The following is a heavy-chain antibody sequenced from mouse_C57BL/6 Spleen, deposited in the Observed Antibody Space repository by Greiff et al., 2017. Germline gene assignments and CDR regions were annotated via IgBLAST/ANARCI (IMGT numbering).Heavy chain of an antibody. D-gene: IGHD1-1*01. V-gene: IGHV14-4*01. CDR3: TTLLRWPFDY. J-gene: IGHJ2*01. CDR1: GFNIKDDY. Sequence: EVKLMESGAELVRPGASVKLSCTASGFNIKDDYMHWVKQRPEQGLEWIGLIDPENGDTEYASKFQGKATITADTSSNTAYLQLSSLTSEDTAVYYCTTLLRWPFDYWGQGTTLTVSS. CDR2: IDPENGDT.